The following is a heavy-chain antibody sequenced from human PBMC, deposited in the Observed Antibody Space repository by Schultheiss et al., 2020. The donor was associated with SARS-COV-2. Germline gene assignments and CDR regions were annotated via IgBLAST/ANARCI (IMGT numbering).Heavy chain of an antibody. CDR1: GGSFSGYY. V-gene: IGHV4-34*01. D-gene: IGHD2-2*02. CDR2: INHRGST. J-gene: IGHJ4*02. Sequence: SQTLSLTCAVYGGSFSGYYWSWIRQPPGKGLEWIGDINHRGSTNYNPSLKSRVTISVDTSRNQFSLTLRSVTAADTAVYYCARGLTRYTYSSLAYWGQGTLVTVSS. CDR3: ARGLTRYTYSSLAY.